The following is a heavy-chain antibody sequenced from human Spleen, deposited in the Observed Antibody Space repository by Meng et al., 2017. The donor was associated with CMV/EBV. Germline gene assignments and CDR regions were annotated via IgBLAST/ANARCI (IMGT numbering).Heavy chain of an antibody. J-gene: IGHJ6*02. V-gene: IGHV4-39*07. Sequence: SETLSLTCTVSGGSIGSSSYYWGWIRQPPGKGLEWIGSIYYSGSTYYNPSLKSRVTISVDTSKNQSSLKLSSVTAADTAVYYCARVGAIVATNIYGMDVWGQGTTVTVSS. CDR1: GGSIGSSSYY. CDR3: ARVGAIVATNIYGMDV. D-gene: IGHD5-12*01. CDR2: IYYSGST.